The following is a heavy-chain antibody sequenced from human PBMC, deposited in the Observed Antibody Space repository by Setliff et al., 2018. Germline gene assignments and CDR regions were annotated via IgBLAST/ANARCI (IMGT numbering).Heavy chain of an antibody. CDR1: GGSFSDYY. J-gene: IGHJ4*02. D-gene: IGHD3-3*01. V-gene: IGHV4-34*01. CDR3: RFWSSYYKNDY. CDR2: INQSGNT. Sequence: SETLSLTCTVYGGSFSDYYWGRIRQSPGKRPEWIAEINQSGNTNYNPSLNSRVSVSVDTPTNQFSLKVFSVTAADTAVYYCRFWSSYYKNDYWAQGTLVTVSS.